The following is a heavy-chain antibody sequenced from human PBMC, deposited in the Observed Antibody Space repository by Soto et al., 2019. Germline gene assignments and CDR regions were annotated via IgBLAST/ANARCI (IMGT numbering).Heavy chain of an antibody. CDR2: IWFDGSNK. Sequence: QVQLVESGGGVVQPGRSLRLSCAASGFTFSSYGMHWVRLAPGKGLEWVAVIWFDGSNKFYADSVKGRFTISRDNSKNTVSLQMNSLRDEDSAAYYCATTGPYWGQGTLVTVSS. J-gene: IGHJ4*02. V-gene: IGHV3-33*01. CDR1: GFTFSSYG. CDR3: ATTGPY.